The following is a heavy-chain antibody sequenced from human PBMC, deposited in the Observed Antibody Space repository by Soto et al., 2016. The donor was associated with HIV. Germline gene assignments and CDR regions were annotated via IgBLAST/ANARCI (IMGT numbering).Heavy chain of an antibody. V-gene: IGHV3-20*04. Sequence: EESGGGVVRPGGSLRLSCAASGFNFDDYGMSWVRQASGKGLEWIAGLNWNGATTAYADSVKGRFSISRDNAKNSLYLQMNSLRADDTAVYFCARGRPTQDYWGQGTMVTVSS. D-gene: IGHD4-17*01. CDR1: GFNFDDYG. CDR3: ARGRPTQDY. J-gene: IGHJ4*02. CDR2: LNWNGATT.